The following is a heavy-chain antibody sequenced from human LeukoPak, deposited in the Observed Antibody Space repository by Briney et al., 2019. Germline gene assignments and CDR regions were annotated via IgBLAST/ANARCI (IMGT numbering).Heavy chain of an antibody. J-gene: IGHJ5*02. CDR2: ISAYNGNT. CDR3: ARAILAAYYYGSGSPLRFDP. V-gene: IGHV1-18*01. Sequence: GASVKVSCKASGYTFTSYGISWVRQAPGRGLEWVGWISAYNGNTNYAQKLQGRVTMTTDTSTSTAYMELRSLRSDDTAVYYCARAILAAYYYGSGSPLRFDPWGQGTLVTVSS. CDR1: GYTFTSYG. D-gene: IGHD3-10*01.